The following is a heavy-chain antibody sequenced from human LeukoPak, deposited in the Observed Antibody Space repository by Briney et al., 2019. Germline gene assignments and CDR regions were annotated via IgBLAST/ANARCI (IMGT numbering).Heavy chain of an antibody. CDR2: ISPSGGSA. V-gene: IGHV1-46*01. J-gene: IGHJ4*02. CDR3: ARLDPMVRGVIGPLDY. CDR1: GYTFTGYY. D-gene: IGHD3-10*01. Sequence: GASVEVSCKAFGYTFTGYYMHWVRQAPGQGPEWMGVISPSGGSATYAQKFQGRVTLTRDMSTSTDYLELSSLRSEDTAVYYCARLDPMVRGVIGPLDYWGQGTLVTVSS.